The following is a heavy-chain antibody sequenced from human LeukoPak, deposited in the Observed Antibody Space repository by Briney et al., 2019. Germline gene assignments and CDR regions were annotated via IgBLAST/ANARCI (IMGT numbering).Heavy chain of an antibody. D-gene: IGHD3-10*01. J-gene: IGHJ5*02. V-gene: IGHV1-18*03. CDR1: GYTFTSYG. Sequence: ASVKVSCKAPGYTFTSYGISWVRQAPGQGLEWMGWISAYNGNTNYAQELQGRVTMTTDTSTSTAYMELRSLRSDDMAVYYCARARSYYGSEDWFDPWGQGTLVTVSS. CDR3: ARARSYYGSEDWFDP. CDR2: ISAYNGNT.